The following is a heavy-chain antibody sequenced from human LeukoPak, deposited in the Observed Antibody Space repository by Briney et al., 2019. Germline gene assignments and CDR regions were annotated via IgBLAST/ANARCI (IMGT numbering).Heavy chain of an antibody. Sequence: GGSLRLSCAASGFTFSSYGMHWVRQAPGKELEWVAVISYDGSNKYYADSVKGRFTISRDNSKNTLYLQMNSLRAEDTAVYYCAKDEGRYSGLTQFDYWGQGTLVTVSS. CDR1: GFTFSSYG. CDR2: ISYDGSNK. D-gene: IGHD5-12*01. J-gene: IGHJ4*02. V-gene: IGHV3-30*18. CDR3: AKDEGRYSGLTQFDY.